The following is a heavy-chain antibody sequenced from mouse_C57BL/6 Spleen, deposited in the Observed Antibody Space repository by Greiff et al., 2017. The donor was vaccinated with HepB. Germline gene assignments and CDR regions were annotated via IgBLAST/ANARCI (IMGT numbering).Heavy chain of an antibody. CDR3: ARSKYLARY. Sequence: QVQLKESGPGLVAPSQSLSITCTVYGYSLTRYGVHWVRQPPGKGLEWLGLIWAGGSTNYHWALMSRLSISIDNSKSLVFLIMNSLQTDDTAWYYCARSKYLARYWGQGTTLTVSS. V-gene: IGHV2-9*02. CDR2: IWAGGST. D-gene: IGHD5-1*01. CDR1: GYSLTRYG. J-gene: IGHJ2*01.